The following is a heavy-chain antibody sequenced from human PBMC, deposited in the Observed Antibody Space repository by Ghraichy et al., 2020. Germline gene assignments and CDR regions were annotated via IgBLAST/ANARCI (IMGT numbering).Heavy chain of an antibody. V-gene: IGHV3-48*02. Sequence: GGSLRLSCAASGFTFSSYSMNWVRQAPGKGLEWVSYISSSSSTIYYADSVKGRFTISRDNAKNSLYLQMNSLRDEDTAVYYCARVVSGLLWFGELYYMDVWGKGTTVTVSS. CDR3: ARVVSGLLWFGELYYMDV. CDR2: ISSSSSTI. D-gene: IGHD3-10*01. CDR1: GFTFSSYS. J-gene: IGHJ6*03.